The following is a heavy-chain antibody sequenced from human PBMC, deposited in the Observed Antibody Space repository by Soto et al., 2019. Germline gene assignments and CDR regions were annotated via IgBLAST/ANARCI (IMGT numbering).Heavy chain of an antibody. CDR3: AREPVAGPRRAWFDP. D-gene: IGHD6-19*01. V-gene: IGHV1-18*01. CDR2: ISTSNGST. CDR1: GYTFRMYG. J-gene: IGHJ5*02. Sequence: ASVKVSCKASGYTFRMYGITWLRQAPGQGPEWMGWISTSNGSTKYAQSLQDRVTMTTDTSTTTAYMELRSLRSEDTAVYYCAREPVAGPRRAWFDPWGQGTLVTVSS.